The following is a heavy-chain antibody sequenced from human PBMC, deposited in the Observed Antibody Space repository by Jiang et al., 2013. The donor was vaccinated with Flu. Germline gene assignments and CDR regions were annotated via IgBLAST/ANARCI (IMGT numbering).Heavy chain of an antibody. CDR2: VIPMIGIT. V-gene: IGHV1-69*02. Sequence: GAEVKKPGSSVKVSCKASGDTFSSHSISWVRQAPGQGLKWVGRVIPMIGITTYTENLQGRVTIIADKSTSTAHLELNNLTSEDTAVYYCAERGQ. CDR1: GDTFSSHS. J-gene: IGHJ6*01. CDR3: AE.